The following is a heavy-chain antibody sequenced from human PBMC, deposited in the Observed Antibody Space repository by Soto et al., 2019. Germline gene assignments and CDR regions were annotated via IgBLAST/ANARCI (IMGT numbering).Heavy chain of an antibody. D-gene: IGHD6-6*01. CDR2: IIPIFGTA. J-gene: IGHJ5*02. V-gene: IGHV1-69*13. CDR3: ARALRVAAGPEWPWFDP. Sequence: SVKVSCKASGGTFSSYAIIWVRQAPGQGLEWMGGIIPIFGTANYAQKFQGRVTITADESTSTAYMELSSLRSEDTAVYYCARALRVAAGPEWPWFDPWGQGTLVTVSS. CDR1: GGTFSSYA.